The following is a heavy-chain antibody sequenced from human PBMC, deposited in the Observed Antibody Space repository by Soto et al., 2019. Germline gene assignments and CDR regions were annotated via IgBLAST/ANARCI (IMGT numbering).Heavy chain of an antibody. CDR1: GGSFSGYY. V-gene: IGHV4-34*01. J-gene: IGHJ5*02. CDR3: ARGNGRITMVRGVIFDP. CDR2: INHSGST. D-gene: IGHD3-10*01. Sequence: SETLSLTCAVYGGSFSGYYWSWIRQPPGKGLEWIGEINHSGSTNYNPSLKSRVTISVDTSKNQFSLKLSSVTAADTAVYYCARGNGRITMVRGVIFDPWGQGTLVTVSS.